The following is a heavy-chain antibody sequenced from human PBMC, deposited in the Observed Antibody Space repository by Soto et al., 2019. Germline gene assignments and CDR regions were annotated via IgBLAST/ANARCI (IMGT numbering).Heavy chain of an antibody. J-gene: IGHJ6*02. V-gene: IGHV3-30-3*01. CDR2: ISYDGSNK. CDR1: GFTFSSYA. Sequence: GGSLRLSCAASGFTFSSYAMHWVRQAPGKGLEWVAVISYDGSNKYYADSVKGRFTISRDNSKNTLYLQMNSLRAEDTAVYYCARGIGAWLVRSYYYYYGMDVWGQGATVTVSS. D-gene: IGHD6-19*01. CDR3: ARGIGAWLVRSYYYYYGMDV.